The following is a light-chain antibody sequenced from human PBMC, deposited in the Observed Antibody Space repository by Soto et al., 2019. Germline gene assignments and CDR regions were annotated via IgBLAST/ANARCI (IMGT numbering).Light chain of an antibody. J-gene: IGKJ4*01. V-gene: IGKV3-20*01. CDR1: QSVRNNY. CDR3: QQNGSAPHP. CDR2: DAP. Sequence: EIVLTQSTDTLSLSPGERATLSCRASQSVRNNYLAWYQQQPGQAPRFLIYDAPRRAPGIPDRFSGSGSGTDFTLTISRLEPEDLAVDYRQQNGSAPHPFGGGNKVEI.